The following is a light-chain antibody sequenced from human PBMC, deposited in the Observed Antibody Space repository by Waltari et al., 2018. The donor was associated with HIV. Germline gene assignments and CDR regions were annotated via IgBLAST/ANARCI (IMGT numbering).Light chain of an antibody. Sequence: MGLTQTPLSLSVTPGQPASISCKSSQSLLHTDGKTYLYWYLQKAGQPPQLLINEVSNRFSRVPDRFSGGGSGTEFSLKISRVEAEDVGIYYCMQSIKLPLTFGGGTKVEIK. CDR3: MQSIKLPLT. V-gene: IGKV2D-29*01. CDR2: EVS. J-gene: IGKJ4*01. CDR1: QSLLHTDGKTY.